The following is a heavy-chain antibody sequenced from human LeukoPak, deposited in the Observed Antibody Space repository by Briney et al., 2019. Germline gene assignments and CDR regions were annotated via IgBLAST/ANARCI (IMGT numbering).Heavy chain of an antibody. CDR2: IYYSGST. CDR3: ARGGVVVAATPFDY. CDR1: GGSVSSGSYY. V-gene: IGHV4-61*01. J-gene: IGHJ4*02. Sequence: SETLSLTCTVSGGSVSSGSYYWSWIRQPPGKGLEWIGYIYYSGSTNYNPSLKSRVTISVDPSKNQFSLKLSSVTAADTAVYYCARGGVVVAATPFDYWGQGTLVTVSS. D-gene: IGHD2-15*01.